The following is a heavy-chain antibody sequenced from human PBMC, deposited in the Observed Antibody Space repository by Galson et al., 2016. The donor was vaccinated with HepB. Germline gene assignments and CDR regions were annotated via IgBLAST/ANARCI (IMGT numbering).Heavy chain of an antibody. V-gene: IGHV4-34*01. CDR1: GGSFSGFH. J-gene: IGHJ6*02. CDR2: INHSGNT. CDR3: ARGAVGFCSSSTFYNYYYGLDA. Sequence: SETLSLTCAVYGGSFSGFHWTWIRQAPGRGLEWLGEINHSGNTNYDPSLPSRGPILVDTSNNRFSLSLSSVTAADSGIYYCARGAVGFCSSSTFYNYYYGLDAWGQGTTVSVSS. D-gene: IGHD2-2*02.